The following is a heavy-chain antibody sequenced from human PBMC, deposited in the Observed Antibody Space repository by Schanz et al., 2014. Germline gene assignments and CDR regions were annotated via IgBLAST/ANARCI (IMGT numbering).Heavy chain of an antibody. J-gene: IGHJ4*02. V-gene: IGHV1-18*04. CDR3: ARDRDQWDGNYLDY. CDR2: IGGSDGNT. D-gene: IGHD1-26*01. Sequence: QVHLVQSGVEVKKPGASVKVSCKASGYTFAVYYIHWVRQAPGQGLEWMGWIGGSDGNTNFAQKFQGRVTMTTDTSTSTVYMELRSLTSDDSAVYYCARDRDQWDGNYLDYWGQGTLVTVSS. CDR1: GYTFAVYY.